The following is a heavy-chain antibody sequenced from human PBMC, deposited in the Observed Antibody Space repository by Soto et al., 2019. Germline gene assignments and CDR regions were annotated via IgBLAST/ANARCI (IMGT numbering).Heavy chain of an antibody. J-gene: IGHJ4*02. Sequence: QVQLVQSGAEVKKPGSSVKVTCKASGGTFSSNAISWVRQAPGQGLEWMGGIIPIFGTAHYAQKFQGRVTITAEESTRTASMELSSRKSEAAAVYDCATGGRGYSSAPGFYFECWGQGTVVTVSS. CDR1: GGTFSSNA. CDR2: IIPIFGTA. CDR3: ATGGRGYSSAPGFYFEC. V-gene: IGHV1-69*12. D-gene: IGHD5-18*01.